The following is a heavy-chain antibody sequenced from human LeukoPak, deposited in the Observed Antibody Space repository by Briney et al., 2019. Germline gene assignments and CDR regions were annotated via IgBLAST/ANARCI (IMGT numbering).Heavy chain of an antibody. D-gene: IGHD7-27*01. CDR3: AKGLWADPHTFDI. Sequence: PGGSLRLSCAAPGFTFSSYAMSWVRQAPGKGLEWVSAISGSGGSTYYADSVKGRFTISRDNSKNTLYLQMNSLSAEDTALYYCAKGLWADPHTFDIWGQGTMVTVSS. CDR1: GFTFSSYA. CDR2: ISGSGGST. V-gene: IGHV3-23*01. J-gene: IGHJ3*02.